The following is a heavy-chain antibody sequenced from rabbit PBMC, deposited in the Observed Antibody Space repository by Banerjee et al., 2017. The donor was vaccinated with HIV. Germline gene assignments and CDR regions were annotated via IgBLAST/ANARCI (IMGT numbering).Heavy chain of an antibody. CDR3: ASDTSYGGAGVALNL. CDR2: IYSGSGST. Sequence: QEQLKETGGGLVQPGESLTLSCKASGLDFSSYSISWVRQAPGKGLEWIGIIYSGSGSTYYASWAKGRFTISKTSSTTVTLQMTSLTAADTATYFCASDTSYGGAGVALNLWGPGTLVTVS. J-gene: IGHJ4*01. V-gene: IGHV1S45*01. D-gene: IGHD4-2*01. CDR1: GLDFSSYS.